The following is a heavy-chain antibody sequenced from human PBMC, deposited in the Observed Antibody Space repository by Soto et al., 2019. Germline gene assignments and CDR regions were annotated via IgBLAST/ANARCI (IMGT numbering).Heavy chain of an antibody. CDR1: GGTFSHSA. D-gene: IGHD5-18*01. CDR2: INPNSGTT. V-gene: IGHV1-2*02. CDR3: ATRYSYVHF. Sequence: GASVKVSCKASGGTFSHSAISWVRQAPGQGLEWMGGINPNSGTTNYAQKFQGRVTMIRDTSFSTAYMELSSLRSEDTAVYYCATRYSYVHFWGQGTLVTVSS. J-gene: IGHJ4*02.